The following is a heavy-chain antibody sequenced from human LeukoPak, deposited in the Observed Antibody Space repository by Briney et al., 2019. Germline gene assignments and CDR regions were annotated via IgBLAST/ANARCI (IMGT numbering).Heavy chain of an antibody. CDR1: GFPFSASA. V-gene: IGHV3-23*01. CDR3: AKDIQLST. J-gene: IGHJ3*01. Sequence: GGSLRLSCAASGFPFSASAMHWVRQASGKGLEWVSLIGASGESTYYADSVKGRFTISRDNSKNTLSLQMNSLRVEDTAMYFCAKDIQLSTWGLGTMVTVSS. CDR2: IGASGEST. D-gene: IGHD5-24*01.